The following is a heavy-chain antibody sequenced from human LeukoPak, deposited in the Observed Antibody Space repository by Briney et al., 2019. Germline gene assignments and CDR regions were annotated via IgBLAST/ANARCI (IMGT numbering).Heavy chain of an antibody. Sequence: SETLSLTCSVSGGSISGYYWSWMRQPPAQGLEWIGYIYYTGSTNYNPSLKSRVTISVDTSMNQFSLKLSSVTAADTAVYYCARISSSAPYFDYGGQGSLVTVSS. CDR3: ARISSSAPYFDY. V-gene: IGHV4-59*08. J-gene: IGHJ4*02. D-gene: IGHD6-6*01. CDR1: GGSISGYY. CDR2: IYYTGST.